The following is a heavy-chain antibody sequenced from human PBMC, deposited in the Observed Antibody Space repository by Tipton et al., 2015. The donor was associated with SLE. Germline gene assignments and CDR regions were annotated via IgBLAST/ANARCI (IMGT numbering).Heavy chain of an antibody. Sequence: TLSLTCTVSGGSISSYYWSWIRQPPGKGLEWIGYIYYSGSTNYNPSLKSRVTISVDTSKNQFSLKLSSVTAADTAVYYCARDRLGIGIDYWGQGILVTVSS. CDR1: GGSISSYY. CDR3: ARDRLGIGIDY. J-gene: IGHJ4*02. D-gene: IGHD7-27*01. V-gene: IGHV4-59*01. CDR2: IYYSGST.